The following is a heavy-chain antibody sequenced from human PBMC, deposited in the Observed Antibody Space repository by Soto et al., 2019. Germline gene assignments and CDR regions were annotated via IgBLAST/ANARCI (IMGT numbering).Heavy chain of an antibody. CDR3: ARDRYYYDSRPLNWYFDL. J-gene: IGHJ2*01. CDR1: XFTXXXNX. CDR2: IYSGGST. Sequence: GGSXXXXXAXSXFTXXXNXXXXVRXXXXXGLEMVSVIYSGGSTYYADSVKGRFTISRDNPKDTLYLQMTSLRAEDTAVYYCARDRYYYDSRPLNWYFDLWGRGTLVTVSS. D-gene: IGHD3-22*01. V-gene: IGHV3-66*01.